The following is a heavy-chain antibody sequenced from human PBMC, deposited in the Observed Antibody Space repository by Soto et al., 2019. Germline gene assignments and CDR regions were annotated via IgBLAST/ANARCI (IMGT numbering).Heavy chain of an antibody. CDR1: GFTFSSYA. Sequence: GGSLRLSCAASGFTFSSYAMSWVRQAPGKGLEWVSAISGSGGSTYYADSVKGRFTISRDNSKNTLYLQMNSLRAEDTAVYYCAKDLLHCSSTSCYAWFDYWGQGTLVTVPQ. D-gene: IGHD2-2*01. CDR3: AKDLLHCSSTSCYAWFDY. J-gene: IGHJ4*02. V-gene: IGHV3-23*01. CDR2: ISGSGGST.